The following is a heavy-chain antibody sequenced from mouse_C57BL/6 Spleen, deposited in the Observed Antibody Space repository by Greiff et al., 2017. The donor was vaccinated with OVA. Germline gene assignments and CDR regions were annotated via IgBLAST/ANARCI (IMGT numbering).Heavy chain of an antibody. CDR1: GFNIKDYY. D-gene: IGHD1-1*01. CDR2: IDPEDGET. V-gene: IGHV14-2*01. Sequence: EVHLVESGAELVKPGASVKLSCTASGFNIKDYYMHWVKQRTEQGLEWIGRIDPEDGETKYAPKFQGKATITADTSSNTAYLQLSSLTSEDTAVYYCARNYGSSYAWFAYWGQGTLVTVSA. J-gene: IGHJ3*01. CDR3: ARNYGSSYAWFAY.